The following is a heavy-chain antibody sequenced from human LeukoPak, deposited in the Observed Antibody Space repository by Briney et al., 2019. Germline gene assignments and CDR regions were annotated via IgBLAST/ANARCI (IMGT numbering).Heavy chain of an antibody. V-gene: IGHV1-69-2*01. D-gene: IGHD3-22*01. Sequence: ASVKISCTVSGYTFTDYYMHWVQQAPGKGLEWMGLVDPEDGETIYAEKFQGRVTITADTSTDTAYMELSSLRSENTAVYYCATGSPYYDSSGYQFDLWGQGTLVTVSS. CDR2: VDPEDGET. CDR3: ATGSPYYDSSGYQFDL. J-gene: IGHJ5*02. CDR1: GYTFTDYY.